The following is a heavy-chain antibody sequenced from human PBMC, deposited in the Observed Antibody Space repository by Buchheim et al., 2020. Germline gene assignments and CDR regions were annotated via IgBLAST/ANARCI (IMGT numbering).Heavy chain of an antibody. CDR3: ARGWNYFLDY. Sequence: QVQLVQSGAEVKTPGASVKVSCKASGYTFNNFAMHWVRQAPGQSLEWMGWINGGNGNSKYSQRFQGRVTITREKSASTSYMEVSSLRSEDTAVYYCARGWNYFLDYWGQGTL. J-gene: IGHJ4*02. D-gene: IGHD1-7*01. CDR1: GYTFNNFA. CDR2: INGGNGNS. V-gene: IGHV1-3*01.